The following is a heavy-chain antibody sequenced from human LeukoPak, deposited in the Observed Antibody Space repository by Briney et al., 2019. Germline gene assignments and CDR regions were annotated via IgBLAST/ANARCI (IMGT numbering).Heavy chain of an antibody. CDR2: IYHSGST. V-gene: IGHV4-38-2*01. D-gene: IGHD4-23*01. Sequence: KPSETLSLTCAVSGYFISSGYYWGWIRQPPGKGLEWIGSIYHSGSTYYNPSLKSRVTISVDTSKNQFSLKLSSVTAADTAVYYCARPVDYYYYYMDVWGKGTTVTVSS. CDR1: GYFISSGYY. J-gene: IGHJ6*03. CDR3: ARPVDYYYYYMDV.